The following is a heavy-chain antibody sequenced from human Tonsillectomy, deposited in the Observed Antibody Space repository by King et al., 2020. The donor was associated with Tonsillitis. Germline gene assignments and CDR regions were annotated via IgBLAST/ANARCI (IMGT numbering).Heavy chain of an antibody. Sequence: VQLQESGPGLVKPSETLSLTCTVSGDSISTYYWSWIRQPAGKGLEWIGRIYTSGSTNSNPSLKSRVTMSVDTSKNQFSLKLSSVTAADTAVFYCARSAYQPYWYFDLWGRGTLVTVSS. CDR2: IYTSGST. D-gene: IGHD2-2*01. CDR3: ARSAYQPYWYFDL. CDR1: GDSISTYY. V-gene: IGHV4-4*07. J-gene: IGHJ2*01.